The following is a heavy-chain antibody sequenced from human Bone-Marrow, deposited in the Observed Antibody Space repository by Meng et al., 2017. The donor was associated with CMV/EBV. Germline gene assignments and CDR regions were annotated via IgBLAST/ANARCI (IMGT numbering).Heavy chain of an antibody. V-gene: IGHV3-7*03. CDR1: GFTFSSYW. CDR2: IKQDGSEK. D-gene: IGHD4-11*01. CDR3: AKSRTTVTTSTFDY. J-gene: IGHJ4*02. Sequence: GESLKISCAASGFTFSSYWMSWVRQAPGKGLEWVANIKQDGSEKYYVDSVKGRFTISRDNSKNTLYLQMNSLRAEDTAVYYCAKSRTTVTTSTFDYWGQGTLVTFSS.